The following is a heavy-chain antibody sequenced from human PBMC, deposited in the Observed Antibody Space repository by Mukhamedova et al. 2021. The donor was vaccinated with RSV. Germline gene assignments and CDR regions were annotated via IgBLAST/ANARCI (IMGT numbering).Heavy chain of an antibody. J-gene: IGHJ4*02. CDR3: ARGNKGPYSSSWYGVDY. V-gene: IGHV4-34*01. Sequence: GKGLEWIGEINHSGSTNYNPSLKSRVTISVDTSKNQFSLKLSSVTAADTAVYYCARGNKGPYSSSWYGVDYWGQGTLVTVSS. CDR2: INHSGST. D-gene: IGHD6-13*01.